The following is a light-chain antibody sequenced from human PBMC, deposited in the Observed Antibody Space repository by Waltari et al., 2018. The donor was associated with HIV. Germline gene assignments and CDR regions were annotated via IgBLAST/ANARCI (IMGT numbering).Light chain of an antibody. CDR2: GVS. CDR3: SAYTSISTLAV. CDR1: SSDIGEYAD. V-gene: IGLV2-14*01. Sequence: QSDLTQPASVSGSPGQTISISCPGTSSDIGEYADVSSYQQHPGKAPKLLIYGVSSRPSGVSNRFSGSRSGNTASLTISGLQAEDEADYYCSAYTSISTLAVFGGGTKLTVL. J-gene: IGLJ2*01.